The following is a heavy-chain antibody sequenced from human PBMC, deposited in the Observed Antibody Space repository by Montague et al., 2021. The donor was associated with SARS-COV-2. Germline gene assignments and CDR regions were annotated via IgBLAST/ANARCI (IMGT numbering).Heavy chain of an antibody. CDR3: ARGTYSGVDSDGYYYYYGMDV. Sequence: SETLSLTCTVSGGSISSYYWSWIRQPPGKGLEWIGYFYYSGSTNYNPSFKSRLSISGDTSKNQFSQEVTSVTAADTAVYYCARGTYSGVDSDGYYYYYGMDVWGQGTTVTVSS. CDR2: FYYSGST. V-gene: IGHV4-59*01. J-gene: IGHJ6*02. CDR1: GGSISSYY. D-gene: IGHD1-26*01.